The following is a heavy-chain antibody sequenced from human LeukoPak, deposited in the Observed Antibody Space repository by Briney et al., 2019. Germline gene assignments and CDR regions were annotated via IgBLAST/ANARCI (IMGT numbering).Heavy chain of an antibody. J-gene: IGHJ4*02. V-gene: IGHV3-66*01. CDR3: AREARAAAGTLFDY. D-gene: IGHD6-13*01. Sequence: GGSLRLSCAASGFTVSSNYMSWGRQAPGKGMGWVSVIYRVGTTYYADSVKGRFTISRHNSNNTLYLQINSLRAEDTAVYYCAREARAAAGTLFDYWGQGTLVTVSS. CDR2: IYRVGTT. CDR1: GFTVSSNY.